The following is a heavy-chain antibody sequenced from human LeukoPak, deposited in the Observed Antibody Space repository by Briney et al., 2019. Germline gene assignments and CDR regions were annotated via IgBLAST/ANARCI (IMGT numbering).Heavy chain of an antibody. Sequence: SETLSLTCTCSGGSISRYYWSGIREPPGKGLEWMGDIYYRGSTNYIPSLKSRVTISVDTSKNQFFMKLSSVTAADTAVYYRARGLYYYYYMDVWGKGTTVTISS. CDR3: ARGLYYYYYMDV. V-gene: IGHV4-59*01. CDR2: IYYRGST. CDR1: GGSISRYY. J-gene: IGHJ6*03.